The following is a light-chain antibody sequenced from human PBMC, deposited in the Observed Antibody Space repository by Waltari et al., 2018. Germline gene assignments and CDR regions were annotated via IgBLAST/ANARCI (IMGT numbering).Light chain of an antibody. CDR3: QQYYSTPLT. CDR1: QSLLYSSNNKNS. V-gene: IGKV4-1*01. Sequence: DIVMTKSPDSLPVSLGARATINCKSSQSLLYSSNNKNSLAWYQQKPGQPPKLLIYWASSRESGVPDRFSASGSGTDFTLTISSLQAEDVAVYYCQQYYSTPLTFGGGTKVEIK. J-gene: IGKJ4*01. CDR2: WAS.